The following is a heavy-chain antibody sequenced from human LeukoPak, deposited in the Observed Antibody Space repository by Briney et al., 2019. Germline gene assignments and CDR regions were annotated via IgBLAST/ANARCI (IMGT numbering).Heavy chain of an antibody. Sequence: ASVKVSCKASGYTFTSYGISWVRQAPGQGLEWMGWISAYNGNTNYAQKLQGRVTMTTATSTSTAYMELRSLRSDDTAVYYCARHKSSSWPPYYYYYMDVWGKGTTVTVSS. V-gene: IGHV1-18*01. CDR3: ARHKSSSWPPYYYYYMDV. D-gene: IGHD6-13*01. J-gene: IGHJ6*03. CDR1: GYTFTSYG. CDR2: ISAYNGNT.